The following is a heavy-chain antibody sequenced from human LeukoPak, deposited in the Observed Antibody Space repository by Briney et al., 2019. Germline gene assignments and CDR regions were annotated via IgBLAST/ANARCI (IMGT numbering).Heavy chain of an antibody. D-gene: IGHD3-22*01. CDR3: ARLDDSSGYLH. V-gene: IGHV4-39*01. CDR1: GFTFSSYW. J-gene: IGHJ4*02. CDR2: IYYSGST. Sequence: PGGSLRLSCAASGFTFSSYWMSWVRQAPGKGLEWIGSIYYSGSTYYNPSLKSRVTISVDTSKNQFSLKLSSVTAADTAVYYCARLDDSSGYLHWGQGTLVTVSS.